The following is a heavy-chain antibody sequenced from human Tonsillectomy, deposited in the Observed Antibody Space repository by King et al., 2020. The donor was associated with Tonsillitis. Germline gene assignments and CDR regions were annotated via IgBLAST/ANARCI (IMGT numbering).Heavy chain of an antibody. V-gene: IGHV5-51*01. CDR2: IYPGDSDT. J-gene: IGHJ4*02. Sequence: QLVQSGAEVKKPGESLKISCKGSRYNFATYWIGWVRQKPGKGLEWMGIIYPGDSDTRYSPSFQGQVTISADKSISTAYLQWSSLKASDTAMYYCASLQYSSGWPFDYWGQGTQVTVSS. CDR1: RYNFATYW. D-gene: IGHD6-19*01. CDR3: ASLQYSSGWPFDY.